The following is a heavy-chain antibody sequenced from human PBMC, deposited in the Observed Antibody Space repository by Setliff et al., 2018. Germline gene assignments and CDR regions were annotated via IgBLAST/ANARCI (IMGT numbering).Heavy chain of an antibody. CDR2: ISTYYGNT. J-gene: IGHJ4*02. Sequence: ASVKVSCKASGYSFTSYGISWVRQAPGQGLEWMGWISTYYGNTNYAQKLQDRVTMTTDTSTSTAYMEVRSLRSDDTAVYYCARGIYLDYWGQGTLVTVSS. V-gene: IGHV1-18*01. CDR3: ARGIYLDY. CDR1: GYSFTSYG.